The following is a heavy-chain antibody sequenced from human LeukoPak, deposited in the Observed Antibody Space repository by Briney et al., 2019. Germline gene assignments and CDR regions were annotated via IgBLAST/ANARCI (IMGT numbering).Heavy chain of an antibody. Sequence: SETLSLTCTVSGGSISSSSYYWGWIRQPPGKGLEWIGSIYYSGSTYYNPSLKSRVTISVDTSKNQFSLKLSSVTAADTAVYYCARVQHLANYYYDSSGWGQGNLVTVSS. CDR1: GGSISSSSYY. D-gene: IGHD3-22*01. CDR2: IYYSGST. J-gene: IGHJ4*02. CDR3: ARVQHLANYYYDSSG. V-gene: IGHV4-39*07.